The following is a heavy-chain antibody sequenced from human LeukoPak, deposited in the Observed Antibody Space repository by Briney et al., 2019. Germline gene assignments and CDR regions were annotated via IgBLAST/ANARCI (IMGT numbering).Heavy chain of an antibody. V-gene: IGHV3-9*01. J-gene: IGHJ4*02. CDR3: ATLDNTSPA. Sequence: XXXXCAASGFTFDDYAMHWVRQAPGKGLEWVSGINWNSGSIVYADSVKGRFTISRDNAKNSLYLQMNSLRAEDTALYYCATLDNTSPAWGQGILVTVSS. CDR1: GFTFDDYA. D-gene: IGHD2-2*01. CDR2: INWNSGSI.